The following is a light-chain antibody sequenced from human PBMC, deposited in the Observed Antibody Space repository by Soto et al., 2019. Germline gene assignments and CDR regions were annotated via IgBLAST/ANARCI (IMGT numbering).Light chain of an antibody. CDR2: DAS. CDR3: QQRSNWPRT. J-gene: IGKJ4*01. V-gene: IGKV3-11*01. Sequence: EIVLTQSPSTRSLSPGERATLSCRASQSVSSYLAWYQQKPGQAPRLLIYDASNRATGIPARFSGSGSGTDFTLTISSLEPEDFAVYYCQQRSNWPRTFGGGTKVDIK. CDR1: QSVSSY.